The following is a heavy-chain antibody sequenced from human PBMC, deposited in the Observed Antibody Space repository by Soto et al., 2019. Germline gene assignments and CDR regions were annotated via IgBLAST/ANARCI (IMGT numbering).Heavy chain of an antibody. Sequence: PSETLSLTCTVSGGSISSGGYYWSWIRQHPGKGLEWIGYIYYSGSTYYNPSLKSRVTISVDTSKNQFSLKLSSVTAADTAVYYCAALDVATIGAFDIWGQGTMVTVSS. CDR2: IYYSGST. CDR3: AALDVATIGAFDI. J-gene: IGHJ3*02. CDR1: GGSISSGGYY. D-gene: IGHD5-12*01. V-gene: IGHV4-31*03.